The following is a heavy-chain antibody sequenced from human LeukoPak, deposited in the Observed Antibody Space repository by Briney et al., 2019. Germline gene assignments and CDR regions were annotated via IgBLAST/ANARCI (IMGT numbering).Heavy chain of an antibody. V-gene: IGHV3-7*01. CDR3: ARGDSSGWSFDP. CDR1: GFTFNAYW. J-gene: IGHJ5*02. D-gene: IGHD6-19*01. Sequence: GSLRLSCAASGFTFNAYWMSWVRQAPGKGLEWVANIKQDGSDIYYVDSVKGRFTISRDNAKNSLHLQMNSLRAEDTAVYYCARGDSSGWSFDPWGQGTLVTVSS. CDR2: IKQDGSDI.